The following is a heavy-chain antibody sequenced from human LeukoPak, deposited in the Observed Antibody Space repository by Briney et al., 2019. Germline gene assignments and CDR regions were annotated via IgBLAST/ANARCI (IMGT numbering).Heavy chain of an antibody. Sequence: PSETLSLTCTVSGGSISSYYWSWIRQPAGKGLEWIGRIYTSGSTNYNPSLKSRVTMSVDTSKNQFSLKLSSVTAADTAVYYCARGGYFDWLLEFDYWGQGTLVTVSS. CDR3: ARGGYFDWLLEFDY. CDR2: IYTSGST. J-gene: IGHJ4*02. D-gene: IGHD3-9*01. CDR1: GGSISSYY. V-gene: IGHV4-4*07.